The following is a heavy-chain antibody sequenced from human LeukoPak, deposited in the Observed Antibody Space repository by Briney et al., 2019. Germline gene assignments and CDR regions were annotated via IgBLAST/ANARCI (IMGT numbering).Heavy chain of an antibody. Sequence: PSETLSLTCTVSGDSISSSNYYWGWVPQPPGKGLEWIVTIYCSTSTYYNPTLKSRVTISVDTSKNQFALKFTSVTAADTAVYYCAIAIPYSDWGDCFDFWGQGTMVTVSS. V-gene: IGHV4-39*01. J-gene: IGHJ3*01. CDR1: GDSISSSNYY. D-gene: IGHD3-9*01. CDR2: IYCSTST. CDR3: AIAIPYSDWGDCFDF.